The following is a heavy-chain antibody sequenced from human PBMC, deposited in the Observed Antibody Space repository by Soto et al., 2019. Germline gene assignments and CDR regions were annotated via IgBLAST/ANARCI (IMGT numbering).Heavy chain of an antibody. J-gene: IGHJ5*02. CDR2: INPNSGGT. Sequence: QVQLVQSGAEVKKPGASVKVSCKASGYTFTGYYMHWVRQAPGQGLEWMGWINPNSGGTNYAQKFQGWVTMTRDTSISTAFMELSRLRSDDTAVYYCARAHTIYYNWFDPWGQGTLVTVSS. V-gene: IGHV1-2*04. CDR1: GYTFTGYY. CDR3: ARAHTIYYNWFDP. D-gene: IGHD1-26*01.